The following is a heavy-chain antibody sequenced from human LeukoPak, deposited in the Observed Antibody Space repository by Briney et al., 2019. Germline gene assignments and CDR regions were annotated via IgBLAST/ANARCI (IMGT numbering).Heavy chain of an antibody. V-gene: IGHV1-2*02. CDR2: INPNSGGT. J-gene: IGHJ4*02. CDR3: ARGEDDFWSGYYLDY. Sequence: ASVKVSCKASGYTFTGYYLHWVRQAPGQGLEWMGWINPNSGGTNYAQKFQGRVTMTGDTSISTAYMELSSLRSEDTAVYYCARGEDDFWSGYYLDYWGQGTLVTVSS. CDR1: GYTFTGYY. D-gene: IGHD3-3*01.